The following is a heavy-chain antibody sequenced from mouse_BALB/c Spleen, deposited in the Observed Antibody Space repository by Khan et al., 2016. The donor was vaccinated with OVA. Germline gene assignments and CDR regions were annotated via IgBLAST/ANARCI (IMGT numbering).Heavy chain of an antibody. J-gene: IGHJ4*01. D-gene: IGHD2-12*01. CDR3: ARQLYGAMDH. V-gene: IGHV5-12*02. CDR2: ISNGGGSN. CDR1: VFTFSDYY. Sequence: EVQLQESGGGLVQPGGSLKLSCATSVFTFSDYYMYWVRQTPEKRLEWVAYISNGGGSNYHPDTVKGRFTISRDNAKHIMYLQMSRLKSEDTAMYSCARQLYGAMDHWGQRTSVTVSS.